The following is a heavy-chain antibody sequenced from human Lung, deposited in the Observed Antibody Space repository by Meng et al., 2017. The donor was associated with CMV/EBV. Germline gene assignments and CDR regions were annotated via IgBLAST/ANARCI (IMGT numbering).Heavy chain of an antibody. CDR1: GFTFGNYA. Sequence: VQWVGSGGGVVQPGGSLRLSCATSGFTFGNYAMHWVRQAPGKGLEWPAFIGHDGNNEQYADSMKGRFTISRDNFNTVYLQMRSLRDEDTALYYCGRDYVNSIDHWGQGTLVTVSS. CDR2: IGHDGNNE. D-gene: IGHD2/OR15-2a*01. CDR3: GRDYVNSIDH. J-gene: IGHJ4*02. V-gene: IGHV3-30*02.